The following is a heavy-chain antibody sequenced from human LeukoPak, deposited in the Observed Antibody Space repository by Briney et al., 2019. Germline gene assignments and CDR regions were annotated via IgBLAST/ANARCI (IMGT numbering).Heavy chain of an antibody. V-gene: IGHV3-48*03. Sequence: PGGSLRLSCAASGFTLSSYEMNWVRLAPGKGLEWISYISRTGNSIYYADSAKGRFTISRDSAKNSLYLQMNSLRAEDTAVYYCARGPYSSNWYVDYWGQEPWSPSPQ. CDR3: ARGPYSSNWYVDY. CDR2: ISRTGNSI. J-gene: IGHJ4*01. D-gene: IGHD6-13*01. CDR1: GFTLSSYE.